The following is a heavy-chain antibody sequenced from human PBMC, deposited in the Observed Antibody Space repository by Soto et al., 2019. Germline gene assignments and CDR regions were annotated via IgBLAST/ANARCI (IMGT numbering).Heavy chain of an antibody. CDR2: INANDGRT. Sequence: QVRLVQSGAEVGQPGASVKVSCKASGHTSRNNGISWVRQAPGQGLEWKGYINANDGRTNYARHFRGRITVTADTFTRKVYMQLRRLTSAETAVYYCGRDEDQWDQRFLDSGGQGTLVTVSS. V-gene: IGHV1-18*01. D-gene: IGHD1-26*01. CDR1: GHTSRNNG. J-gene: IGHJ4*02. CDR3: GRDEDQWDQRFLDS.